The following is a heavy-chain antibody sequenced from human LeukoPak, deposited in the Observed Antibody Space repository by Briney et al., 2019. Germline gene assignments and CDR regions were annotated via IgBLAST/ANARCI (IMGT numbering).Heavy chain of an antibody. CDR1: GFTFSSYE. CDR3: ARSRGRRYSGNYWTTHFDY. CDR2: ISSSGSTI. J-gene: IGHJ4*02. D-gene: IGHD1-26*01. V-gene: IGHV3-48*03. Sequence: GGSLRLSCAASGFTFSSYEMNWVRQAPGRGLEWVSYISSSGSTIYYADSVKGRFTISRDNAKNSLYLQMNSLRAEDTAVYYCARSRGRRYSGNYWTTHFDYWGQGTLVTVSS.